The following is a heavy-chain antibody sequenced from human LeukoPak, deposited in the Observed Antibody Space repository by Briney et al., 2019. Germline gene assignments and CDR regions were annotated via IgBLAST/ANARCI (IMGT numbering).Heavy chain of an antibody. D-gene: IGHD4-17*01. Sequence: SETLSLTCTVSGGSISSSSYYWGWIRQPPGKGLEWIGSIYYSGSTYHNPSLKSRVTISVDTSKNQFSLKLSSVTAADTAVYYCAYYGVPGYWGQGTLVTVSS. J-gene: IGHJ4*02. CDR2: IYYSGST. CDR1: GGSISSSSYY. V-gene: IGHV4-39*01. CDR3: AYYGVPGY.